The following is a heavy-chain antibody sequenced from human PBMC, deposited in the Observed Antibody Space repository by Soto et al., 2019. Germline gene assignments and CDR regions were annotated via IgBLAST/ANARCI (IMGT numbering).Heavy chain of an antibody. CDR2: ISYDGTNK. V-gene: IGHV3-30-3*01. D-gene: IGHD7-27*01. CDR1: GFSFSISP. Sequence: QVQLVESGGGVVQPGRSLRLSCAASGFSFSISPMHWVRQAPGKGPEWVALISYDGTNKFYADSVKGRFTISRDNSKSTLYLQVDSLSPEDAAVYYCARDPKTSVGQHWAFNSFAPWGQGTLVTVSS. CDR3: ARDPKTSVGQHWAFNSFAP. J-gene: IGHJ5*02.